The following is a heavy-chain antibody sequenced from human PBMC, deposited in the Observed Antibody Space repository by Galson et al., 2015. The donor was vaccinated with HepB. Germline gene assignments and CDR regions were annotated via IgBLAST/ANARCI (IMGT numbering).Heavy chain of an antibody. CDR2: ISHDGGNK. V-gene: IGHV3-30-3*01. D-gene: IGHD3-16*02. CDR1: EFTFTKYA. J-gene: IGHJ3*02. Sequence: SLRLSCAASEFTFTKYAIHWVRQAPGKGLEWVALISHDGGNKDYADSVKGRFTISRDNSKNTLYLQMNSLRVEDTAIYHCAKDQIVDPFDIWGQGTMVTVSS. CDR3: AKDQIVDPFDI.